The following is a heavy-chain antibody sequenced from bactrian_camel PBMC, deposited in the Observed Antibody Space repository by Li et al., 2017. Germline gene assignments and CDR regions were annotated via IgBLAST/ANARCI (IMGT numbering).Heavy chain of an antibody. CDR3: AAAPGRGRGSGGWCYQAYNV. V-gene: IGHV3S1*01. CDR2: TYTGVGYGSTT. D-gene: IGHD2*01. CDR1: KYPTSTYC. J-gene: IGHJ4*01. Sequence: QVQLVESGGGSVQDGGSLKLSCIADPKYPTSTYCMAWFRQGAGKQREAVATTYTGVGYGSTTYYADSVKGRSTISRDNANDKVYLQMNMLKPEDTAMYYCAAAPGRGRGSGGWCYQAYNVRGQGTQVTVS.